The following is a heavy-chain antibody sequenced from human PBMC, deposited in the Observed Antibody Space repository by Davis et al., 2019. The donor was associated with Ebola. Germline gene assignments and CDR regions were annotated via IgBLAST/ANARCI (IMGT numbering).Heavy chain of an antibody. V-gene: IGHV3-9*03. J-gene: IGHJ4*02. Sequence: PGGSLRLSCAASGFTFADYAMHWVRQAPGKGLEWVSGISWNSGSIGYADSVKGRFTISRDNAKNSLYLQMNSLRAEDMALYYCAKDISDQLELADYWGQGTLVTVSS. D-gene: IGHD1-7*01. CDR2: ISWNSGSI. CDR1: GFTFADYA. CDR3: AKDISDQLELADY.